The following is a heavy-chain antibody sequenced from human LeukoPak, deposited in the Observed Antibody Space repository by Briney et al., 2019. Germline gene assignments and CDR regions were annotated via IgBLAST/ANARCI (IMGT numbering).Heavy chain of an antibody. D-gene: IGHD1-26*01. CDR2: ISSSSSYI. Sequence: AGGSLRLSCAASGFTFSSYSMTWVRQAPGKGLEWVSSISSSSSYIYYADSVKGRFTVSRDNAKNSLYLQMNSLRAEDTAVYYCARDPVVGATGGYYYYYGMDVWGQGTTVTVSS. V-gene: IGHV3-21*01. CDR3: ARDPVVGATGGYYYYYGMDV. CDR1: GFTFSSYS. J-gene: IGHJ6*02.